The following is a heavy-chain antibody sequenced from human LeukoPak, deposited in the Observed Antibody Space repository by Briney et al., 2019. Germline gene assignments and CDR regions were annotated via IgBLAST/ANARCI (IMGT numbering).Heavy chain of an antibody. Sequence: GASVKVSCKASGYTFTSYAMHWVRQAPGQRLEWMGWINAGNGNTKYSQEFQGRVTITRDTSASTAYMELSSLRSEDMAVYYCAVTRSGSYDFDYWGQGTLVTVSS. V-gene: IGHV1-3*03. D-gene: IGHD1-26*01. CDR2: INAGNGNT. J-gene: IGHJ4*02. CDR1: GYTFTSYA. CDR3: AVTRSGSYDFDY.